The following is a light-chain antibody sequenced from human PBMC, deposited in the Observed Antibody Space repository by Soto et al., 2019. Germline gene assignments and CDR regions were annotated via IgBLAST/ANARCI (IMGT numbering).Light chain of an antibody. CDR3: QHYNNYPCT. CDR2: KAS. Sequence: DIQMTQSPSTLSASVGDRVIITCRASQSINNWLAWYQQRPGKAPKLLTYKASNLESGVPSRFSGSGSGTELTLTISSLQPADFATYYCQHYNNYPCTFGQGTNVEIK. CDR1: QSINNW. J-gene: IGKJ1*01. V-gene: IGKV1-5*03.